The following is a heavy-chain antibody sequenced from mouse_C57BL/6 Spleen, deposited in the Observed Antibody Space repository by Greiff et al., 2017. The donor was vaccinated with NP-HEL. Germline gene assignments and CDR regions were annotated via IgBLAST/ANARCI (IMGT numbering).Heavy chain of an antibody. CDR2: ISGGGGNT. CDR3: ARHGGFYAMDY. J-gene: IGHJ4*01. Sequence: EVQGVESGGGLVKPGGSLKLSCAASGFTFSSYTMSWVRQTPEKRLEWVATISGGGGNTYYPDSVKGRFTISRDNAKNTLYLQMSSLRSEDTALYYCARHGGFYAMDYWGQGTSVTVSS. CDR1: GFTFSSYT. V-gene: IGHV5-9*01.